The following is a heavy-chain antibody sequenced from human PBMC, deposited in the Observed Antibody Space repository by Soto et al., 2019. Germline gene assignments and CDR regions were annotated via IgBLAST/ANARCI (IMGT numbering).Heavy chain of an antibody. Sequence: GGSLRLSCAASGFTFSSYAMHWVRQAPGKGLEWVAVISYDGSNKYYADSVKGRFTISRDNSKNTLYLQMNSLRAEDTAVYYCARLTGSDHPPDACDIWGQGTMVTVSS. J-gene: IGHJ3*02. CDR1: GFTFSSYA. CDR2: ISYDGSNK. CDR3: ARLTGSDHPPDACDI. V-gene: IGHV3-30*04. D-gene: IGHD7-27*01.